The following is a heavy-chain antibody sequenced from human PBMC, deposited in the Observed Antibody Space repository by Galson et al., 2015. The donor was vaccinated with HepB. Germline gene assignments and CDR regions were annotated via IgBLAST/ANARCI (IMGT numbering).Heavy chain of an antibody. Sequence: SVKVSCKASGYTFTSYYMHWVRQAPGQGLGWMGIINPIDGGTDYAQKFQGRVTMTRDTSTMTVYMELSSLRSEDTAVYYCARGHSSRYFSHFDYWGRETLVTVSS. CDR1: GYTFTSYY. D-gene: IGHD3-22*01. CDR2: INPIDGGT. V-gene: IGHV1-46*01. CDR3: ARGHSSRYFSHFDY. J-gene: IGHJ4*02.